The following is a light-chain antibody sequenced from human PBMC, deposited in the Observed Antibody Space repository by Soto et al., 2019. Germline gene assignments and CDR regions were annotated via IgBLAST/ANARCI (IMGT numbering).Light chain of an antibody. V-gene: IGKV3-15*01. Sequence: EIVMTQSPATLSVSPGERATLSCRASQSVSDTLTWYQQKPGQAPRLLIHGASTRATGIPARFSGSGSGTAFTLTISSLQSEYSAVYYCQQYNSWPWTFGQGTKVEIK. CDR1: QSVSDT. CDR3: QQYNSWPWT. J-gene: IGKJ1*01. CDR2: GAS.